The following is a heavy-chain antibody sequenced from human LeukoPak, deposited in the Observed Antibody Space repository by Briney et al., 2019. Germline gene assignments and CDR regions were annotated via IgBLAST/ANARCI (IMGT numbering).Heavy chain of an antibody. Sequence: SETLSLTCTVSGGSISSGSYYWTWIRQPAGKGLEWIGRISTSGRTNFNPSLKSRVTISIDTSKNQFSLKLSSGTAADTAVYYCARDVGGYRYGYRPTELYWYFDLWGRGTLVTVSS. J-gene: IGHJ2*01. CDR1: GGSISSGSYY. CDR2: ISTSGRT. D-gene: IGHD5-18*01. CDR3: ARDVGGYRYGYRPTELYWYFDL. V-gene: IGHV4-61*02.